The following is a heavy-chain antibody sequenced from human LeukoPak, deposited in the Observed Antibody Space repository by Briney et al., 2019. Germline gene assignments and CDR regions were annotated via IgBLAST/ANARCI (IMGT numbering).Heavy chain of an antibody. CDR1: GFTLSAYW. Sequence: GGSLRLSCAASGFTLSAYWMNWVGQAPGKGLEWVANIKQDGSEMYYGDSVKGRFTISRDNAKNSLYLQMNSLRVEDTAVYYCARGVNYFDIWGQGALVTVFS. D-gene: IGHD3-22*01. V-gene: IGHV3-7*01. CDR2: IKQDGSEM. J-gene: IGHJ4*02. CDR3: ARGVNYFDI.